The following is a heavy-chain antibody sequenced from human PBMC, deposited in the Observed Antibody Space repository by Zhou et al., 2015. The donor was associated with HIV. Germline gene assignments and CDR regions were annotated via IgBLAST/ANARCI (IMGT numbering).Heavy chain of an antibody. Sequence: QVQLVESGGGLVQPGGSLRVSCEASGFTFSLFGIHWVREAPGKGLEWLTFVQRDGIEKYYADSVRGRVTVSRDNAKNSLYLQMNSLRAEDTAVYYCARMYSSSWFFDYWGQGTLVTVSS. V-gene: IGHV3-30*02. CDR2: VQRDGIEK. CDR1: GFTFSLFG. J-gene: IGHJ4*02. CDR3: ARMYSSSWFFDY. D-gene: IGHD6-13*01.